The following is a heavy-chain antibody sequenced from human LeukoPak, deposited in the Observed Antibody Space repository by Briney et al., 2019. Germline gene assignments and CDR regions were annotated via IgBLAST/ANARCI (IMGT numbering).Heavy chain of an antibody. D-gene: IGHD3-10*01. CDR3: ARPHITMVRGVMYNYYMDV. J-gene: IGHJ6*03. Sequence: SVKVSCKASGGTFSSYAISWVRQAPGQGLEWMGGIIPIFGTANYAQKLQGRVTMTTDTSTSTAYMELRSLRSDDTAVYYCARPHITMVRGVMYNYYMDVWGKGTTVTVSS. CDR1: GGTFSSYA. CDR2: IIPIFGTA. V-gene: IGHV1-69*05.